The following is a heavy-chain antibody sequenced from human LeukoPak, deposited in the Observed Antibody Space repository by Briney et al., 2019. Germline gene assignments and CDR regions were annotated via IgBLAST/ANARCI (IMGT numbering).Heavy chain of an antibody. CDR2: IYDSGTT. CDR1: GDSTSSSTYY. Sequence: PSETLSLTCTVSGDSTSSSTYYWDWIRQAPGKGLEWIGNIYDSGTTHYNPSLKSRVTISGDTSKNQFSLKLNSVTAADTAIYYCATHRRSGSVGSENAFEIWGQGTMVTVSS. CDR3: ATHRRSGSVGSENAFEI. V-gene: IGHV4-39*01. J-gene: IGHJ3*02. D-gene: IGHD5-12*01.